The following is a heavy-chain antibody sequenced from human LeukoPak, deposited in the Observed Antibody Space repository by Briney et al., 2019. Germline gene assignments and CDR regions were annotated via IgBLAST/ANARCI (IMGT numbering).Heavy chain of an antibody. D-gene: IGHD3-22*01. CDR1: GFTFSYHW. Sequence: GSLRLSCAASGFTFSYHWMHWVRQAPGKGLVWVSRIQNDGSVTTYADSVKGRFTISRDNTKNTLHLQMNSLRAEDTAVYYCARGAEYFYASSGLLDYWGQGIMVTVSS. J-gene: IGHJ4*02. V-gene: IGHV3-74*01. CDR2: IQNDGSVT. CDR3: ARGAEYFYASSGLLDY.